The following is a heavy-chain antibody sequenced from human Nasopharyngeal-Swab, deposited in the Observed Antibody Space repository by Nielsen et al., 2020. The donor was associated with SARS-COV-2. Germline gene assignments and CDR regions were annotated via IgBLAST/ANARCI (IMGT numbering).Heavy chain of an antibody. J-gene: IGHJ4*02. CDR3: ARDWGLSGSAG. CDR1: GFSFSGYW. V-gene: IGHV3-7*01. D-gene: IGHD1-26*01. CDR2: IKQDGSEK. Sequence: GESLKISCAASGFSFSGYWMNWVRQAPGKGLEWVANIKQDGSEKYYVDSVEGRFTISRDNAKNSLYLQMNSLRAEDTAVYYCARDWGLSGSAGWGQGTLVTVSS.